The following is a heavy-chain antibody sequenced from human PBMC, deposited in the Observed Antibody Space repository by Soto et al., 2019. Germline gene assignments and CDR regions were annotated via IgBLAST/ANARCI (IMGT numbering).Heavy chain of an antibody. D-gene: IGHD2-8*01. CDR3: ARDGNNTTSRGPPYAFDN. Sequence: ASVKVSCKASGYTFTIYDINWVRQATGQGLEWMGWMNPNSGNTGYAQKFQGRVTMTRNTSISTAYMELSSLRSEDTAVYYCARDGNNTTSRGPPYAFDNWGQGTLVTVSS. CDR1: GYTFTIYD. V-gene: IGHV1-8*01. J-gene: IGHJ4*02. CDR2: MNPNSGNT.